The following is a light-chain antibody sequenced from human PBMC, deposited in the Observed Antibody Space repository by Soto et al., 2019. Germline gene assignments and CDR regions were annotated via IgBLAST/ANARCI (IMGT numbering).Light chain of an antibody. CDR1: QSINDR. V-gene: IGKV1-5*03. Sequence: IQMTQSPSTLSASVGDRVTITCRASQSINDRLAWYQQTPGKAPKLLIFKASTSQSGVPSTFSGSGSGTDFTLTISSLQPEDFATFYCQQSYSTPITFGQGTRLEIK. CDR2: KAS. CDR3: QQSYSTPIT. J-gene: IGKJ5*01.